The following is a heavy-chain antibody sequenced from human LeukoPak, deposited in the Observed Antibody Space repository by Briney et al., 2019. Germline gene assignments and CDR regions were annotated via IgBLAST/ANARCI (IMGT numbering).Heavy chain of an antibody. V-gene: IGHV4-59*08. CDR1: GDSISTYY. Sequence: SETLSLTCTVSGDSISTYYWSWIRQSPGKGMEWIGYINYSGTTIFNPSLKSRVTMSVDTSKNQFSLRLTSVTVADRAVYFCARHEDGFLGVGAFDIWGQGTGVTVPS. J-gene: IGHJ3*02. CDR3: ARHEDGFLGVGAFDI. CDR2: INYSGTT. D-gene: IGHD3-3*01.